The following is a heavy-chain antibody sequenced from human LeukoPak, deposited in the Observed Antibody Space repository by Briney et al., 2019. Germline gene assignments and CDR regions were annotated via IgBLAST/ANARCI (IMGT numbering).Heavy chain of an antibody. CDR3: ARDLSPAGSSSSPYST. Sequence: ASVKVACKACGYTFTSYYMHWVRQAPGQGLEWMGIINPSCGSTSNAQKFQGRVTMTRDTSTSTAYKELSSLRSEDTAVYYCARDLSPAGSSSSPYSTWGQGTLVTVSS. J-gene: IGHJ5*02. V-gene: IGHV1-46*01. CDR1: GYTFTSYY. D-gene: IGHD6-13*01. CDR2: INPSCGST.